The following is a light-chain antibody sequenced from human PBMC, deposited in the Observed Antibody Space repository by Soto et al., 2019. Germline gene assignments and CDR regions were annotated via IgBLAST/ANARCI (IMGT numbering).Light chain of an antibody. CDR3: QQYNNYSWT. CDR1: QSISIW. CDR2: KAS. J-gene: IGKJ1*01. V-gene: IGKV1-5*03. Sequence: DIQMTQSPSTLSASVGDRVAITCRASQSISIWLAWYQQKPGKAPKLLIYKASSLESGVPSRFIGSGSGTEFPLTISSLQPDDFATYYCQQYNNYSWTFGQGTKVEIK.